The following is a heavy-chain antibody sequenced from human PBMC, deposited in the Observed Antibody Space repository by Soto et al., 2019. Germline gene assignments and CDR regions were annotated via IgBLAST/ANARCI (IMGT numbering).Heavy chain of an antibody. CDR2: IYYSGST. Sequence: SETLSLTCTVSGVSISSCSWSWIRQPPGKGLEWIGDIYYSGSTSNNPSLKSRVTISVDTSKNQFSLKLSSVTPADTAMYYCARSGYSFDYWGQGTLVTVSS. V-gene: IGHV4-59*01. CDR3: ARSGYSFDY. CDR1: GVSISSCS. J-gene: IGHJ4*02. D-gene: IGHD3-22*01.